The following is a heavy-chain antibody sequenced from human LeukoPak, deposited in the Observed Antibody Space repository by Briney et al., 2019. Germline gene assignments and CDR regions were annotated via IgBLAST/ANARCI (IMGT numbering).Heavy chain of an antibody. CDR2: IYYSGST. Sequence: SETLSLTCTVSGGSISSYYWSWIRQPPGKGLEWIGYIYYSGSTNYNPSLKSRVTISVDTSKNQFSLKLSSVTAADTAVYYCARWAREVTAATEYFQHWGQGTLVTVSS. J-gene: IGHJ1*01. CDR3: ARWAREVTAATEYFQH. V-gene: IGHV4-59*12. D-gene: IGHD2-21*02. CDR1: GGSISSYY.